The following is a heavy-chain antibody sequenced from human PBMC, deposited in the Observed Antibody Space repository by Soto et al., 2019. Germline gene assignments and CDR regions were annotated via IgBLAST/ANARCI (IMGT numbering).Heavy chain of an antibody. J-gene: IGHJ4*02. V-gene: IGHV1-3*01. CDR2: INAGNGNT. D-gene: IGHD6-6*01. Sequence: ASVKVSCKASGYTFSSYAMHWVRQAPGQRLEWMGWINAGNGNTKYSQKFQGRVTITRDTSASTGYMELSSLRSEDTAVYYCARASSSFVTDYWGQGTLVTVSS. CDR3: ARASSSFVTDY. CDR1: GYTFSSYA.